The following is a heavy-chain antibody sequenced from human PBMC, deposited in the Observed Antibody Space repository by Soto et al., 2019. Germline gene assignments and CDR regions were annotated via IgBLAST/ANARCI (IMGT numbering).Heavy chain of an antibody. CDR3: AKDMKWGGMTTIHYFDS. V-gene: IGHV3-9*02. J-gene: IGHJ4*02. D-gene: IGHD4-17*01. CDR2: ISSNSDTI. Sequence: EVQLVESGGGLVQPGRSLRLSCVASGFTADDYAMHWVQQAPGKGLEWVSGISSNSDTIDYADSVKGRFTISRDNAKNSLFLQMNSLRPEDMALYDCAKDMKWGGMTTIHYFDSWGQGTLVTVSS. CDR1: GFTADDYA.